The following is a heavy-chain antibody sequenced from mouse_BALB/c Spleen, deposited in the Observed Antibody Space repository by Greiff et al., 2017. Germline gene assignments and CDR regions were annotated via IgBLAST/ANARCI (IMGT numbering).Heavy chain of an antibody. V-gene: IGHV3-6*02. CDR3: ARYGPLFAY. CDR2: ISYDGSN. CDR1: GYSITSGYY. Sequence: EVHLVESGPGLVKPSQSLSLTCSVTGYSITSGYYWNWIRQFPGNKLEWMGYISYDGSNNYNPSLKNRISITRDTSKNQFFLKLNSVTTEDTATYYCARYGPLFAYWGQGTLVTVSA. J-gene: IGHJ3*01. D-gene: IGHD2-10*02.